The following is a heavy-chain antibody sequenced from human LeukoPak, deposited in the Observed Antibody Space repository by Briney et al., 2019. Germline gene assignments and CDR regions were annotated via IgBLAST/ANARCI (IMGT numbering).Heavy chain of an antibody. V-gene: IGHV3-23*01. J-gene: IGHJ6*02. CDR1: GFTFRSYA. CDR3: ARPRDCTNGVCYRIDV. Sequence: GGSLRLSCAASGFTFRSYAMNWVRQAPGKGLDWVSVIGDGGGPTYYADSVKGRFTISRDNSKNMLFLQMSSLRAEDTAVYYCARPRDCTNGVCYRIDVWGQGTTVTVSS. CDR2: IGDGGGPT. D-gene: IGHD2-8*01.